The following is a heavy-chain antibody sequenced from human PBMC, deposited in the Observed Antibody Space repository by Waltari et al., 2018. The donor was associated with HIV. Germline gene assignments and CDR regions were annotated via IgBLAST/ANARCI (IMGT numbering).Heavy chain of an antibody. J-gene: IGHJ3*02. CDR3: TTADRAYGFDI. Sequence: EVQLVESGGGLVKPGGSLRLSCAAPGFTFSNAWLSWVRQVPGQGVEGVGRIKSKVEDETKDYAAPVKVRFTISRDESKNTLYLEMNSLKTEDTAVYYCTTADRAYGFDIWGQGTMVIVSS. V-gene: IGHV3-15*01. CDR2: IKSKVEDETK. CDR1: GFTFSNAW.